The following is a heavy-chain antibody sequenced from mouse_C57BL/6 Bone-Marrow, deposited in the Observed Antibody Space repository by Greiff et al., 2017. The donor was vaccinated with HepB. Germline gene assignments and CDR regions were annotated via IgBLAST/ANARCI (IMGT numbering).Heavy chain of an antibody. V-gene: IGHV2-9*01. Sequence: VQLVESGPGLVAPSQSLSITCTASGFSLTSYGVDWVRQPPGKGLEWLGVIWGGGSTNYNSAIMSRLSISKDNAKSKVFLKMSSLQTDDTAMYYCARKTETTYAMDYWGQGTSVTVSS. CDR3: ARKTETTYAMDY. D-gene: IGHD1-1*01. J-gene: IGHJ4*01. CDR2: IWGGGST. CDR1: GFSLTSYG.